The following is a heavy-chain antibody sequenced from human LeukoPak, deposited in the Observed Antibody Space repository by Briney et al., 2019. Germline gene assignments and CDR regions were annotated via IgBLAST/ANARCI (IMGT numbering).Heavy chain of an antibody. Sequence: PGRSLRLSCAASGFTFSSYGMHWVRQAPGKGLEWVAVIWYDGSNEYYADSVKGRFTISRDNSKNTLYLQMNSLRAEDTAVYYCAKDLKYSSSWYVRGFDYWGQGTLVTVSS. D-gene: IGHD6-13*01. CDR1: GFTFSSYG. J-gene: IGHJ4*02. V-gene: IGHV3-33*06. CDR2: IWYDGSNE. CDR3: AKDLKYSSSWYVRGFDY.